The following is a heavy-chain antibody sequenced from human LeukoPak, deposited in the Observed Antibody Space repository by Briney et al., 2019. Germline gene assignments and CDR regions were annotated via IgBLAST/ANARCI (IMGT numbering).Heavy chain of an antibody. J-gene: IGHJ4*02. CDR2: IYHSGST. CDR1: GYSISSGYY. Sequence: SETLSLTCTVSGYSISSGYYWGWIRQPPGKGLEWIGSIYHSGSTYYNPSLKSRVTISVDTSKNQFSLKLSSVTAADTAVYYCARAKYDFWSGYYSPFGGQGTLVTVSS. D-gene: IGHD3-3*01. V-gene: IGHV4-38-2*02. CDR3: ARAKYDFWSGYYSPF.